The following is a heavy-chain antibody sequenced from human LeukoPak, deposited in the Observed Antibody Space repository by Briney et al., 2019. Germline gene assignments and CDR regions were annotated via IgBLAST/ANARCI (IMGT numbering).Heavy chain of an antibody. CDR1: GDSVSSNSAV. CDR3: AREGEGPGVYGMDV. J-gene: IGHJ6*02. CDR2: TYYRSKWYN. D-gene: IGHD1-14*01. Sequence: SQTLSLTCAISGDSVSSNSAVWNWIRESPSRGLEWLGRTYYRSKWYNDYALSVKSRITINPDTSKNQFSLHLNSVTPEDTAVYYCAREGEGPGVYGMDVWGQGTTVTVSS. V-gene: IGHV6-1*01.